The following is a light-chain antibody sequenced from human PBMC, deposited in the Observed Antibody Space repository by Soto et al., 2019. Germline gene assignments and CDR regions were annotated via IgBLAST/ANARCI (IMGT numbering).Light chain of an antibody. CDR2: TAS. V-gene: IGKV1-39*01. J-gene: IGKJ2*01. Sequence: DIQMTQSPSSLSASVGDRVTITCRARQSITTYLNWYQQKPGKAPKLLIYTASSLQSGVPSRFSGSGSGTDVTLTISSLQPEDCATYYCQQSYSTPNTVGQGT. CDR1: QSITTY. CDR3: QQSYSTPNT.